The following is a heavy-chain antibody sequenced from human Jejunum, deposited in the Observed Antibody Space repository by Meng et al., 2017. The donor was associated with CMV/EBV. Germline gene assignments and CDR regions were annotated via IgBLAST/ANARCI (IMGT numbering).Heavy chain of an antibody. CDR3: ARGAKGYGSGPLDY. CDR1: EYTFLGYY. CDR2: INPIMGDT. D-gene: IGHD3-10*01. Sequence: KASEYTFLGYYLHWVRQVPGQGLEWMGWINPIMGDTYNPQSFQGRVTMTRDTSISTAYMELDRLTSDDTAIYFCARGAKGYGSGPLDYWGQGALVTVSS. V-gene: IGHV1-2*02. J-gene: IGHJ4*02.